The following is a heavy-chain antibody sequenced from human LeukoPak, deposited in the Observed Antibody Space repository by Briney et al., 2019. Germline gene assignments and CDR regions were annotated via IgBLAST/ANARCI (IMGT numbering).Heavy chain of an antibody. Sequence: GGSLRLSCAASGFTFSSYAMSWVRRAPGKGLEWVSPISGSGGNTYYAQSVKGRFTISRDNSENTLYLQMDTLRADDTALYFCAKDPYNTAVANTNGWFDPWGQGTLVTVSS. D-gene: IGHD6-19*01. V-gene: IGHV3-23*01. J-gene: IGHJ5*02. CDR3: AKDPYNTAVANTNGWFDP. CDR1: GFTFSSYA. CDR2: ISGSGGNT.